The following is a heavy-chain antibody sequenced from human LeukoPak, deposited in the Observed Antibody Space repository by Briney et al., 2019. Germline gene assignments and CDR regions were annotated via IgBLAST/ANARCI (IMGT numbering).Heavy chain of an antibody. D-gene: IGHD1-26*01. CDR1: GGSISSYY. CDR2: IYTSGST. Sequence: SETLSLTCTVSGGSISSYYWSWIRQPAGKGLEWIGRIYTSGSTNYNPSPKSRVTMSVDTSKNQFSLKLSSVTAADTAVYYCARGGWWELLADAFDIWGQGTMVTVSS. J-gene: IGHJ3*02. V-gene: IGHV4-4*07. CDR3: ARGGWWELLADAFDI.